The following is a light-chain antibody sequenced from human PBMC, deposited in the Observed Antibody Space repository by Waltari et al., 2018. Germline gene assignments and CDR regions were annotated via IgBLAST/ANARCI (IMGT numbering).Light chain of an antibody. CDR2: HAS. Sequence: EIVLTQSPGTLSLSPGERATLSCRASQGVGKYLAWYQQRPGQAPRLLLYHASIRATGIPDRSSGSGSGTDFSLTISRLEPEDFAVYYCQKYDFLPATFGQGTTVEIK. CDR3: QKYDFLPAT. V-gene: IGKV3-20*01. J-gene: IGKJ1*01. CDR1: QGVGKY.